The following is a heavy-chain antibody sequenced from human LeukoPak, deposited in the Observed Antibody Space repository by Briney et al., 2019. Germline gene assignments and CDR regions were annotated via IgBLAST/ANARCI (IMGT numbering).Heavy chain of an antibody. V-gene: IGHV3-30*18. CDR2: ISYDGSNK. D-gene: IGHD6-13*01. J-gene: IGHJ4*02. CDR3: AKVGGEYSSSWYWFDY. Sequence: PGGSLRLSCAASGFTFSSYGMHWVRQAPGKGLEWVALISYDGSNKYYADSAKGRFTISRDNSKDTLYLQMDSLRAEDTAVYYCAKVGGEYSSSWYWFDYWGQGTLVTVSS. CDR1: GFTFSSYG.